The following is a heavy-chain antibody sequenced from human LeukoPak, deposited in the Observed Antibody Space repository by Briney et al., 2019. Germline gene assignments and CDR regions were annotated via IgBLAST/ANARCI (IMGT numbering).Heavy chain of an antibody. CDR2: IYYSDTT. CDR3: ARETVHNWFDP. V-gene: IGHV4-31*03. CDR1: GGSISSGSYY. Sequence: SETLSLTCTVSGGSISSGSYYWSWIRQHPGKGLEWIGYIYYSDTTYYTPSLKSRVTMSVDTSKNQFSLKLSSVTAADTAVYYCARETVHNWFDPWGQGTLVTVSS. J-gene: IGHJ5*02. D-gene: IGHD1-1*01.